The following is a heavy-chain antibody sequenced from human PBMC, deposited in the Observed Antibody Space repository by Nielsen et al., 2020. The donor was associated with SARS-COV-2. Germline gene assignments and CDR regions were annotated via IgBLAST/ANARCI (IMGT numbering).Heavy chain of an antibody. V-gene: IGHV3-11*05. D-gene: IGHD6-13*01. Sequence: GGSLRLSCAASGFTFSDYYMSWIRQAPGKGLEWVSYISSSSYTNYADSVKGRFTISRDNAKNSLYLQMNSLRAEDTAVYYCARDIAAAGYYYYGMDVWGQGTTVTVSS. J-gene: IGHJ6*02. CDR3: ARDIAAAGYYYYGMDV. CDR2: ISSSSYT. CDR1: GFTFSDYY.